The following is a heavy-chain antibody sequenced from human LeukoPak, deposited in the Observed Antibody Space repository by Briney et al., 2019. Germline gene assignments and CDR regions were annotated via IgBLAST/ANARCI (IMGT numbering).Heavy chain of an antibody. CDR3: AKDRHSDYDFNYGMDV. CDR1: GFALNTPA. J-gene: IGHJ6*02. D-gene: IGHD5-12*01. CDR2: MSLAGSSI. Sequence: PGGSLRLSRVASGFALNTPAMHRVRQARGKGPECLAVMSLAGSSIYSADSVRSRFTTCRDNAKNSLYLQMNSLRAEDTALYCCAKDRHSDYDFNYGMDVWGQGTTVTVSS. V-gene: IGHV3-30*16.